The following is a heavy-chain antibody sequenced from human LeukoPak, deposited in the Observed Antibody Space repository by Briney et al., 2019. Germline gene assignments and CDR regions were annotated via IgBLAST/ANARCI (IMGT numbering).Heavy chain of an antibody. CDR3: AKGAGYSSNWNFDY. Sequence: GGSLRLSCAASGFTFGSYGMHWVCQAPGKGLEWVAVILSDGSKEFYTDSVKGRFTISRDNSKNTLYLQMNSLRLEDTAGYYCAKGAGYSSNWNFDYWGQGALVTVSS. J-gene: IGHJ4*02. V-gene: IGHV3-33*06. CDR2: ILSDGSKE. CDR1: GFTFGSYG. D-gene: IGHD6-13*01.